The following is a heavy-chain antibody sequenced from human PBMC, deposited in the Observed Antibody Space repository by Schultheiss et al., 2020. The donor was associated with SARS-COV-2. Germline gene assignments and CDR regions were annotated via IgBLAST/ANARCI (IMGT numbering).Heavy chain of an antibody. D-gene: IGHD3-3*01. Sequence: SETLSLTCTVSGGSISSNCWSWIRQSPGKGLEWIGSIYYIGSTNYNPSLESRVTISVDTSKNQISLNLTSVTAADTAVYYCASRFLGHFDYWGQGTLVTVSS. V-gene: IGHV4-59*12. CDR1: GGSISSNC. CDR2: IYYIGST. CDR3: ASRFLGHFDY. J-gene: IGHJ4*02.